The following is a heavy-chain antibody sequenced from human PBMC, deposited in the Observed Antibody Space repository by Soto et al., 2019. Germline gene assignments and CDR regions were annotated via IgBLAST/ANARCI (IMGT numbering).Heavy chain of an antibody. J-gene: IGHJ6*02. V-gene: IGHV3-23*01. D-gene: IGHD3-3*01. CDR1: GFTFSKHA. CDR2: ISAGGDTT. CDR3: VKDWSGNNCPCMDV. Sequence: GGSLRLSCAASGFTFSKHAMSWVRQAPGKGLEWVASISAGGDTTYYADSVKGRFAISRNSSKISLYLYMNTLRAEDTAIYYCVKDWSGNNCPCMDVWGQGTTVTVSS.